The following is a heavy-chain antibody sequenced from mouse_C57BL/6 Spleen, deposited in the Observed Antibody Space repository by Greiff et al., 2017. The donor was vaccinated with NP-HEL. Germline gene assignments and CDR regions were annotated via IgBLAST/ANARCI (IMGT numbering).Heavy chain of an antibody. CDR3: ARYVYYAMDY. CDR2: IDPSDSYT. V-gene: IGHV1-50*01. CDR1: GYTFTSYW. Sequence: QVHVKQPGAELVKPGASVKLSCKASGYTFTSYWMQWVKQRPGQGLEWIGEIDPSDSYTNYNQKFKGKATLTVDTSSSTAYMQLSSLTSEDSAVYYCARYVYYAMDYWGQGTSVTVSS. J-gene: IGHJ4*01.